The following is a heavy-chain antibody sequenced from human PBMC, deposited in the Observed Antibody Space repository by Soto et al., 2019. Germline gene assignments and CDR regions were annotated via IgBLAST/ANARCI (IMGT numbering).Heavy chain of an antibody. CDR1: GFTFSSYS. CDR3: ARDPKRLLVPAGIFWFDP. V-gene: IGHV3-21*01. Sequence: EVQLVESGGGLVKPGGSLRLSCAASGFTFSSYSMNWVRQAPGKGLEWVSSISSSSSYIYYADSVKGRFTISRDNAKNSRYLQMNSLRAEATAVYYCARDPKRLLVPAGIFWFDPWGQGTLVTVSS. D-gene: IGHD2-2*01. CDR2: ISSSSSYI. J-gene: IGHJ5*02.